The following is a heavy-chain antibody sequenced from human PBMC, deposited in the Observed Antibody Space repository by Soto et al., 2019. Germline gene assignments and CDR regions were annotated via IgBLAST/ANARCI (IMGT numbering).Heavy chain of an antibody. CDR2: VYHNGVA. CDR1: VFSSHNSHSF. Sequence: PSSTXSLGCTVSVFSSHNSHSFLSWIRQPPGNVLQFIASVYHNGVAHYNSSLKSRVTISFDTANNQVSLRMRSLTAADTAFYYCGRVVEGDNRKNETESWGQGILV. CDR3: GRVVEGDNRKNETES. D-gene: IGHD2-21*01. J-gene: IGHJ4*02. V-gene: IGHV4-39*01.